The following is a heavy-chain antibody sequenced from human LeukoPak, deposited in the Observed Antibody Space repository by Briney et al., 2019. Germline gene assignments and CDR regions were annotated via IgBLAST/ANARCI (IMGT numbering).Heavy chain of an antibody. CDR2: IWYDGSNK. D-gene: IGHD3-22*01. CDR1: GFTFSSYG. CDR3: AKSRGHYYDSRGSQMNAFDI. V-gene: IGHV3-33*06. J-gene: IGHJ3*02. Sequence: GRSLRLSCAASGFTFSSYGMHWVRQAPGKGLEWVAVIWYDGSNKYYADSVKGRFTISRDNSKNTLYLQMNSLRAEDTAVYYCAKSRGHYYDSRGSQMNAFDIWGQGTMVTVSS.